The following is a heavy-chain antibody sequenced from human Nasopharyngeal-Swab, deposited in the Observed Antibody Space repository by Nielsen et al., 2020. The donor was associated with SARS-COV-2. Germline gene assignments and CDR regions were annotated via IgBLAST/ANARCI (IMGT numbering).Heavy chain of an antibody. J-gene: IGHJ6*03. CDR3: ARVFWFPYYMDV. Sequence: WIRQPPGKGLEWIGSIYYSGSTNYNPSLKSRVTISVDTSKNQFSLKLSSVTAADTAVYYCARVFWFPYYMDVWGKGTTVTVSS. CDR2: IYYSGST. V-gene: IGHV4-39*07. D-gene: IGHD3-3*01.